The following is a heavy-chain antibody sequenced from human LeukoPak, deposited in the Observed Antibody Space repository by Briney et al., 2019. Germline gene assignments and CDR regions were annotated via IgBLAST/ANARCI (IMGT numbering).Heavy chain of an antibody. V-gene: IGHV4-39*07. CDR3: ARGGEEGLQYYYFDY. CDR2: IYYSGST. D-gene: IGHD4-11*01. Sequence: SETLSLTCTVSGGSISSSSYYWGWIRQPPGKGLEWIGSIYYSGSTYYNPSLKSRVTISVATSKNQFSLKLSSVTAADTAVYYCARGGEEGLQYYYFDYWGQGTLVTVSS. J-gene: IGHJ4*02. CDR1: GGSISSSSYY.